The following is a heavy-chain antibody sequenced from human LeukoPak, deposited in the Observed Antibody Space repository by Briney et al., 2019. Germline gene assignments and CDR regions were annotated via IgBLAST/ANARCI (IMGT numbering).Heavy chain of an antibody. CDR2: IKSNTDGGTA. CDR3: ATYKSYSDV. D-gene: IGHD1-1*01. Sequence: GGSLRLSCTASGLTFSSAWMTWVRQAPGKGLEWLGRIKSNTDGGTADFAAPVKGRFTMSRDDSKNTLYLQMNNLKNEDTAVYYCATYKSYSDVWGQGTLVTVSS. J-gene: IGHJ4*02. V-gene: IGHV3-15*01. CDR1: GLTFSSAW.